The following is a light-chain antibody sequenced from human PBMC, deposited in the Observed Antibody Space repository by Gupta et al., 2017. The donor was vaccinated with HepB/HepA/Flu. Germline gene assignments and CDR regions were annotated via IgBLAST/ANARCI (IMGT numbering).Light chain of an antibody. J-gene: IGKJ2*02. CDR2: EAF. V-gene: IGKV3-15*01. CDR1: QSVGSN. CDR3: QQYGNWPPCT. Sequence: EIVVTQSPATLSVAPGESATLSCRASQSVGSNLAWYQQKPGQAPRLLIHEAFIRATGIPTRFSGSGSGTEFTLTITSLQSEDFAVYYCQQYGNWPPCTFGQGTKLEIK.